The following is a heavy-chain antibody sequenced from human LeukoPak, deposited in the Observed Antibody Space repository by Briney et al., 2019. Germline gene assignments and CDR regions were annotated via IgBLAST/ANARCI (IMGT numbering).Heavy chain of an antibody. D-gene: IGHD3-10*01. J-gene: IGHJ4*01. CDR3: AKALWFGEA. V-gene: IGHV3-30*02. CDR2: IRYDGSNK. Sequence: AGSLSLSCAASGFTFSSYGMHWVRQAPGKGLEWVAFIRYDGSNKYYAYSVKGRFTTSKDTSKNTPYLQMNSLGAEDTAEYYCAKALWFGEAGGQGTLVTVSS. CDR1: GFTFSSYG.